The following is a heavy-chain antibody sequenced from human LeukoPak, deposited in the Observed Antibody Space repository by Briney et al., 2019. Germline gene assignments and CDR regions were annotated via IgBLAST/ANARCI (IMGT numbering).Heavy chain of an antibody. CDR2: INPNSGGT. J-gene: IGHJ3*01. CDR3: ARAPPLPLGPFTLTGAFDV. CDR1: GYTFTGYY. Sequence: GASVKVSCKASGYTFTGYYMHWVRQAPGQGLEWMGWINPNSGGTNYAQKFQGRVTMTRDTSISTAYMELSRLRSDDTAVYYCARAPPLPLGPFTLTGAFDVWGRGTMVTVSS. V-gene: IGHV1-2*02. D-gene: IGHD3/OR15-3a*01.